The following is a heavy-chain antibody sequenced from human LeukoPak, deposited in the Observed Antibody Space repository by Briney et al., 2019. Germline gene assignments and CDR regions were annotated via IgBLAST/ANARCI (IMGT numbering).Heavy chain of an antibody. CDR1: GFTFSSYA. Sequence: GGSLRLSCAASGFTFSSYAMSWVRQAPGKGLEWVSAISGSGGSTYYADSVKGRFTISRDNSKNTLYLQMNSLRAEDTAVYDCAKDGGIRYFDWLPVGHSMYVWGEGATVTVSS. D-gene: IGHD3-9*01. V-gene: IGHV3-23*01. CDR2: ISGSGGST. J-gene: IGHJ6*04. CDR3: AKDGGIRYFDWLPVGHSMYV.